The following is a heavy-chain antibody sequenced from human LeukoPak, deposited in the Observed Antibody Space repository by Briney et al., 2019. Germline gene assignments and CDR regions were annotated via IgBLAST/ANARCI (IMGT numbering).Heavy chain of an antibody. J-gene: IGHJ6*02. D-gene: IGHD4-17*01. CDR2: IRYDGSNK. CDR1: GFTVSSNY. V-gene: IGHV3-30*02. Sequence: GGSLRLSCAASGFTVSSNYMSWVRQAPGKGLEWVAFIRYDGSNKYYADSVKGRFTISRDKSKNTLYLQMNSLRAEDTAVYYCARDFGDYSSYYYGMDVWGQGTTVTVSS. CDR3: ARDFGDYSSYYYGMDV.